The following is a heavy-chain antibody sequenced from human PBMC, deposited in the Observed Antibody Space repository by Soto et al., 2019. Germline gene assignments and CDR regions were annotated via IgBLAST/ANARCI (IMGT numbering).Heavy chain of an antibody. CDR1: GFTFSSYG. CDR2: ISYDGSNK. CDR3: AKYLAVVVAAPDTYYYYYGMDV. V-gene: IGHV3-30*18. Sequence: GGSLILSCAASGFTFSSYGMHWVRQAPGKGLEWVAVISYDGSNKYYADSVKGRFTISRDNSKNTLYLQMNSLRAEDTAVYYCAKYLAVVVAAPDTYYYYYGMDVWGQGTTVTVSS. D-gene: IGHD2-15*01. J-gene: IGHJ6*02.